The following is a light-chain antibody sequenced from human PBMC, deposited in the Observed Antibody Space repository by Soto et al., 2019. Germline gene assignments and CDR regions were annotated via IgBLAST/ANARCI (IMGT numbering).Light chain of an antibody. CDR2: AAS. J-gene: IGKJ2*01. Sequence: EIVLTQSPATLSSFPGDRVTLSCRASRSFASSYLGWYQQKPGQAPRLLLYAASKRATGIPDRFSGSGSGTDFTLTINRLEPEDSAVYYCQQYGSSPPYTFGQGTKVDIK. CDR1: RSFASSY. CDR3: QQYGSSPPYT. V-gene: IGKV3-20*01.